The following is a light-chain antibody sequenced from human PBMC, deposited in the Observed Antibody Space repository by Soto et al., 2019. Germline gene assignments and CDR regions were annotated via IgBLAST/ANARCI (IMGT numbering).Light chain of an antibody. J-gene: IGKJ4*01. V-gene: IGKV3-20*01. CDR1: QSLRSDS. CDR2: GAS. Sequence: ENVLTQFPGTLSLSPGDRATLSCRASQSLRSDSLAWYQQKPGQAPRLLIYGASSRANGIPDRFSGSGSGTDFTLTISRLEPEDFAVYYCHQYGSSPLTFGGGAKVEIK. CDR3: HQYGSSPLT.